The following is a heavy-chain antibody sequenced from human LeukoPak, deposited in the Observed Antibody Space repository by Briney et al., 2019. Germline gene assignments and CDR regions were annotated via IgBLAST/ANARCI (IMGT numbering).Heavy chain of an antibody. CDR3: AKRSADSSGYFDY. CDR1: GFTFSSYA. Sequence: GRSLRLSCAASGFTFSSYAMSWVRQAPGKGLEWVSAISGSGGSTYYADSVKGRFTISRDNSKNTLYLQMNSLRAEDTAVYYCAKRSADSSGYFDYWGQGTLVTVSS. CDR2: ISGSGGST. J-gene: IGHJ4*02. V-gene: IGHV3-23*01. D-gene: IGHD3-22*01.